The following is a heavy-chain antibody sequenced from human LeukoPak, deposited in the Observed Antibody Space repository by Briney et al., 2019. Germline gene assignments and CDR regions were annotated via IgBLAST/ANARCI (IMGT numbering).Heavy chain of an antibody. CDR3: ARVRQWLVQSDAFDI. Sequence: SETLSLTCAVYGGSFSGYYWSWLSQPPGKGLEWIGEINHSGSNNYNPSLKSRVTISVDTSKNQFSLKLSSVTAADTAVYYCARVRQWLVQSDAFDIWGQGTMVTVSS. J-gene: IGHJ3*02. V-gene: IGHV4-34*01. D-gene: IGHD6-19*01. CDR1: GGSFSGYY. CDR2: INHSGSN.